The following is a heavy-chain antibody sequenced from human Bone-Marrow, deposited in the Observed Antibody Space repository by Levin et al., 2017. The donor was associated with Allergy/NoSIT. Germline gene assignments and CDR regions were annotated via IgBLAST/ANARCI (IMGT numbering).Heavy chain of an antibody. J-gene: IGHJ3*02. CDR3: ARGIAVAGTFTAFDI. CDR1: GGTFSSYA. D-gene: IGHD6-19*01. V-gene: IGHV1-69*13. CDR2: IIPIFGTA. Sequence: ASVKVSCKASGGTFSSYAISWVRQAPGQGLEWMGGIIPIFGTANYAQKFQGRVTITADESTSTAYMELSSLRSEDTAVYYCARGIAVAGTFTAFDIWGQGTMVTVSS.